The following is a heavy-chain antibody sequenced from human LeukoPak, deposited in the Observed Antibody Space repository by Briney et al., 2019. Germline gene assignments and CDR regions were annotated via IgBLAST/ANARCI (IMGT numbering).Heavy chain of an antibody. CDR1: GGSISSGSYY. D-gene: IGHD2-21*01. J-gene: IGHJ3*02. CDR2: IYTSGST. CDR3: ASLTDSDAFDI. V-gene: IGHV4-61*02. Sequence: SETLSLTCTVSGGSISSGSYYWSWIRQPAGKGLEWIGRIYTSGSTNYNPSLKSRVTMSVDTSKNQFSLKLSSVTAADTAVYYCASLTDSDAFDIWGQGTMVTVSS.